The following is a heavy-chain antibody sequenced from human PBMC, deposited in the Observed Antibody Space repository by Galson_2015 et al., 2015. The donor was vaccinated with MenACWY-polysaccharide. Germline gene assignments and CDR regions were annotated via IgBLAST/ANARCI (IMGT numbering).Heavy chain of an antibody. D-gene: IGHD2-2*01. CDR3: ARVRYCSSTSCYGDGMDV. J-gene: IGHJ6*02. CDR1: GFTFSDYY. Sequence: SLRLSCAASGFTFSDYYMSWIRQAPGKGLEWVSYISSSGSTIYYADSVKGRFTISRDNAKNSLYLQMNSLRAEDTAVYYCARVRYCSSTSCYGDGMDVWGQGTTVTVSS. V-gene: IGHV3-11*01. CDR2: ISSSGSTI.